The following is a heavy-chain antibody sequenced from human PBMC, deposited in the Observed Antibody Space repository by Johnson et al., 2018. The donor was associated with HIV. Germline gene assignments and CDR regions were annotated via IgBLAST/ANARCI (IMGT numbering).Heavy chain of an antibody. Sequence: VQLVESGGGLIQPGGSLRLSCAASGFTVSSNYMTWVRQAPGKGLEWVANIKQDGSEKYYVDSVEGRFTISRDNAKNSLYLQMNSLRAEDTAVYYCARDRLYYGSSWYEESNAFDIWGQGTMVTVSS. J-gene: IGHJ3*02. CDR1: GFTVSSNY. D-gene: IGHD6-13*01. V-gene: IGHV3-7*05. CDR3: ARDRLYYGSSWYEESNAFDI. CDR2: IKQDGSEK.